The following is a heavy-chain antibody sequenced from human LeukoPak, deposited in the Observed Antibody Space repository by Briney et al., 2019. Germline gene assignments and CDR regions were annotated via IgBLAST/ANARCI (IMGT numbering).Heavy chain of an antibody. Sequence: ASVKVSCKASGYTFTSYGISWVRQAPGQGLEWMGWISAYNGNTNYAQKPQGRVTMTTGTSTSTAYMELRSLRSDDTAVYYCARARGYCSGGSCRHFDYWGQGTLVTVSS. CDR3: ARARGYCSGGSCRHFDY. D-gene: IGHD2-15*01. V-gene: IGHV1-18*04. CDR1: GYTFTSYG. J-gene: IGHJ4*02. CDR2: ISAYNGNT.